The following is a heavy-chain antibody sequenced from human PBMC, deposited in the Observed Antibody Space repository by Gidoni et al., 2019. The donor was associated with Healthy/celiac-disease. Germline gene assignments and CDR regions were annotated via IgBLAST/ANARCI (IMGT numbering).Heavy chain of an antibody. CDR2: ISYDGSNK. D-gene: IGHD2-21*02. CDR3: AKDWGTLVVTALDY. Sequence: QVQLVASGGGVVQPGRSLRLSCAAPGFTFSSYGMHWVRQAPGKGLEWVAVISYDGSNKYYADSVKGRFTISRDNSKNTLYLQMNSLRAEDTAVYYCAKDWGTLVVTALDYWGQGTLVTVSS. V-gene: IGHV3-30*18. J-gene: IGHJ4*02. CDR1: GFTFSSYG.